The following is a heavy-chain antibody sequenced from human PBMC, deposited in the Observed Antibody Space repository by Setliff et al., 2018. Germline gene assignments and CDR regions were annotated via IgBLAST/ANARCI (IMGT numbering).Heavy chain of an antibody. V-gene: IGHV4-34*01. CDR1: GGSFSGYY. J-gene: IGHJ4*02. CDR3: ARDNRDYDFWSGYYSLRGYFDY. CDR2: INHSGST. Sequence: SETLSLTCAVYGGSFSGYYWSWIRQPPGKGLEWIGEINHSGSTNYNPSLKSRVTISVDTSKNQFSPKLSSVTAADTAVYYCARDNRDYDFWSGYYSLRGYFDYWGQGTLVTVSS. D-gene: IGHD3-3*01.